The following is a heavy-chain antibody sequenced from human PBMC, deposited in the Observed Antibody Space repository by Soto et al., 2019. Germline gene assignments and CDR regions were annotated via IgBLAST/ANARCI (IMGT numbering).Heavy chain of an antibody. CDR1: GGTFSTYT. V-gene: IGHV1-69*01. D-gene: IGHD3-22*01. CDR2: IIPIFGTA. J-gene: IGHJ5*02. CDR3: ARSQDSSGYWDSWFDP. Sequence: QVQLVQSGAEVKKPGSSVKVSCKSSGGTFSTYTLAWVRQAPGQGLEWVGGIIPIFGTANYPQKFKGRVTISGDESTSTGYMGLSRLRSEDTAVYFCARSQDSSGYWDSWFDPWGQGTLVTVSS.